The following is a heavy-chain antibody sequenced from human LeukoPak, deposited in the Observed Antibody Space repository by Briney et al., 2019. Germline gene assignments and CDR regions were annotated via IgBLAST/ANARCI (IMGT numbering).Heavy chain of an antibody. CDR1: GGSIVRYY. D-gene: IGHD6-25*01. Sequence: PSETLSLTCSVSGGSIVRYYWSWIRHPPGKGLEWIGYIYYTGNTNYNPSLKSRLTISVDTSKNQFSLKLSSVTAADTAVYYCARYLAAGYFDLWGRGTLVTVSP. CDR2: IYYTGNT. CDR3: ARYLAAGYFDL. V-gene: IGHV4-59*08. J-gene: IGHJ2*01.